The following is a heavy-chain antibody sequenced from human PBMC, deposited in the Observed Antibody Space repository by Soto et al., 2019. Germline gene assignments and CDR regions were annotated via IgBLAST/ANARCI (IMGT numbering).Heavy chain of an antibody. CDR1: AYTFSSYA. CDR3: ARSIVVVTALDY. V-gene: IGHV1-3*01. D-gene: IGHD2-21*02. J-gene: IGHJ4*02. Sequence: SGKVSCRASAYTFSSYAMHCARQAPGQRLEWTGWINAGNGNTKYSQKFQGRVTITRDTSASTAYMELSSLRSEDTAVHYCARSIVVVTALDYWGQGTLVTVCS. CDR2: INAGNGNT.